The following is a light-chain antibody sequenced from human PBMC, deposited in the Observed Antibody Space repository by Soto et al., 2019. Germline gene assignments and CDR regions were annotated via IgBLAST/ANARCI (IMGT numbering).Light chain of an antibody. V-gene: IGKV1-5*03. CDR3: QQYQGSSPKEVT. Sequence: DILMTQSPSTLSASVGDRVTITCRASQNINSWLVWYQQKPGKAPRLLIYAASSLESGVPSRFSGSGSGTEFTLTISSLQSDDFATYYCQQYQGSSPKEVTFGGGTKVEIK. CDR1: QNINSW. CDR2: AAS. J-gene: IGKJ4*01.